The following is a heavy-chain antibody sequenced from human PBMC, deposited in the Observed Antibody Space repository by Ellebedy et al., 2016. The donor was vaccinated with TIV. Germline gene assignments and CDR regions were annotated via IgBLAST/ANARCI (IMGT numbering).Heavy chain of an antibody. D-gene: IGHD6-19*01. CDR3: ATAVDGPRNWFDP. CDR1: GYTLTELS. CDR2: FDPEDGET. J-gene: IGHJ5*02. Sequence: ASVKVSCXVSGYTLTELSMHWVRQAPGKGLEWMGGFDPEDGETIYAQKFQGRVTMTEDTSTDTAYMELSSLRSEDTAVYYCATAVDGPRNWFDPWGQGTLVTVSS. V-gene: IGHV1-24*01.